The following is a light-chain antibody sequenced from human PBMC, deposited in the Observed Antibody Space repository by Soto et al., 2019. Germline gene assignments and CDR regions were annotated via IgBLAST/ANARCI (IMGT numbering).Light chain of an antibody. V-gene: IGLV2-14*03. Sequence: QSVLAQPAAVAWSPGQSITVSCTGASTDVGDSTYVSWYQQHPGKAPRLIIFDVNNRPSGVSPRFSGSKSGNTASLTISGLQAADAAHYFCTSYRRGPLYVFGNGTKVTVL. J-gene: IGLJ1*01. CDR1: STDVGDSTY. CDR2: DVN. CDR3: TSYRRGPLYV.